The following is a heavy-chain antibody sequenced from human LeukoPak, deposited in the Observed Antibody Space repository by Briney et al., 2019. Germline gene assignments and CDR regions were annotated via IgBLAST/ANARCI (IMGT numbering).Heavy chain of an antibody. Sequence: GGSLRLSCAASGFTFSSYAMSWVRQAPGKGLEWVSAISGSGGSTYYADSVKGRFTISRDNSKNTLYLQMNSLRAEDTAVYYCAKDRPYCGGDCYSGDAFDIWGQGTMVTVSS. J-gene: IGHJ3*02. CDR1: GFTFSSYA. CDR2: ISGSGGST. CDR3: AKDRPYCGGDCYSGDAFDI. D-gene: IGHD2-21*02. V-gene: IGHV3-23*01.